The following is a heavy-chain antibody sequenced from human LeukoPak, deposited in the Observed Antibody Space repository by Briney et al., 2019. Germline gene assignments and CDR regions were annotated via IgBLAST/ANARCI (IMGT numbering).Heavy chain of an antibody. CDR1: GYTFTSYG. Sequence: ASVKVSCKASGYTFTSYGISWVRQAPGQALEWMGWISAYNGNTNYAQKLQGRVTMTTDTSTSTAYMELRSLRSDDTAVYYCARSSEWELLSSFDYWGQGTLVTVSS. V-gene: IGHV1-18*01. D-gene: IGHD1-26*01. CDR2: ISAYNGNT. J-gene: IGHJ4*02. CDR3: ARSSEWELLSSFDY.